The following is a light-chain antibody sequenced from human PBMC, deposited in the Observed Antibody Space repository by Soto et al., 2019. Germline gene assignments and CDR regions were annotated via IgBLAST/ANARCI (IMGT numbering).Light chain of an antibody. J-gene: IGLJ2*01. CDR3: CSYADNYTLV. Sequence: QSALTQPRSVSGSPGQSVTSSCTGTSSDVGGYNYVSWYQQHPGKAPKLMIYDVGKRPSGVPDRFSGSKSGNTASLTISGLQAEDEADYYCCSYADNYTLVFGRGTKLTVL. CDR1: SSDVGGYNY. CDR2: DVG. V-gene: IGLV2-11*01.